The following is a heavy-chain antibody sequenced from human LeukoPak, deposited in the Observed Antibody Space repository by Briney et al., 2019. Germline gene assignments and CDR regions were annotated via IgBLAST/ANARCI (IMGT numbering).Heavy chain of an antibody. V-gene: IGHV3-23*01. D-gene: IGHD6-19*01. CDR2: ISGSGGST. CDR1: GLTFSSYA. Sequence: GGSLRLSCVVSGLTFSSYAMSWVRQAPGKGLEWVSAISGSGGSTYYADSVKGRFTISRDNSKNTLYLQMNSLRAEDTAVYYCAKDWPQYSSGCRFDYWGQGTLVTVSS. J-gene: IGHJ4*02. CDR3: AKDWPQYSSGCRFDY.